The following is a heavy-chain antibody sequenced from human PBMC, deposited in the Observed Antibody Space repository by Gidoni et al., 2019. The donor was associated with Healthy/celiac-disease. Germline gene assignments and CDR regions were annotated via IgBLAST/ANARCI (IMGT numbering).Heavy chain of an antibody. CDR3: ARDEGIAAAGPPFDY. V-gene: IGHV4-38-2*02. D-gene: IGHD6-13*01. CDR1: GYSISSGYY. Sequence: QVQLQESGPGLVKPSETLSLTCTVSGYSISSGYYWGWIRQPPGKGLEWIGSIYHSGSTYYNPSLKSRVTISVDTSKNQFSLKLSSVTAADTAVYYCARDEGIAAAGPPFDYWGQGTLVTVSS. CDR2: IYHSGST. J-gene: IGHJ4*02.